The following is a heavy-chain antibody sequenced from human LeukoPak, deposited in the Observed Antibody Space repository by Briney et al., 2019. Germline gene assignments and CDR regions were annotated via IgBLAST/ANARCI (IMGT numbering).Heavy chain of an antibody. V-gene: IGHV4-59*01. J-gene: IGHJ4*02. CDR3: ARARGHDYGDYIFDY. CDR1: GGSSSNY. Sequence: SETLSLTCTVSGGSSSNYWSWFRQPPGKGLEGFGYVYYSGGTNYSPSLTSRVTISLDTSKIQCSLRLSSVTAADTAVYYCARARGHDYGDYIFDYWGQGTLVTVSS. D-gene: IGHD4-17*01. CDR2: VYYSGGT.